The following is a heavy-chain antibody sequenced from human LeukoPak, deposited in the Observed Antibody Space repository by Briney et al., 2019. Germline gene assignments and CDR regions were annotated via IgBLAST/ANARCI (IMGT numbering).Heavy chain of an antibody. CDR1: GFTFSAYY. D-gene: IGHD3-10*01. Sequence: GGSLRLSCAASGFTFSAYYMSWVRQAPGKGLEWVSYISSSGSTIYYADSVKGRFTISRDNAKNSLYLQMYSLRDEDTAVYYCARDRAMVRKNWFDPWGQGTLVTVSS. J-gene: IGHJ5*02. V-gene: IGHV3-11*04. CDR2: ISSSGSTI. CDR3: ARDRAMVRKNWFDP.